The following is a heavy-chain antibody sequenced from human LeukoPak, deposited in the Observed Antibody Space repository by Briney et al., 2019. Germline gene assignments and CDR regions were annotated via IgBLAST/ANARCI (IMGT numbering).Heavy chain of an antibody. J-gene: IGHJ6*03. CDR3: ARVRRSSEYYDFWSVHRDV. D-gene: IGHD3-3*01. CDR2: ISSSRRDI. V-gene: IGHV3-21*01. Sequence: PGGSLRLSCAASGFTFSSYSMSRVRQAPGKGLEWVSSISSSRRDIYYADSVKGRNTISRDNDKNSLYLQMNSLRVEDTAVYYCARVRRSSEYYDFWSVHRDVGGKGPTVSVSS. CDR1: GFTFSSYS.